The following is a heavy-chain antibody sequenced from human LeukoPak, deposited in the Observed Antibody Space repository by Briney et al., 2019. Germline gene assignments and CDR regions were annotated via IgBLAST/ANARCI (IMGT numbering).Heavy chain of an antibody. CDR3: AILDYSNYLDY. CDR2: IYTSGST. D-gene: IGHD4-11*01. CDR1: GYSISSGYY. J-gene: IGHJ4*02. Sequence: SETLSLTCAVSGYSISSGYYWSWIRQPAGKGLEWIGRIYTSGSTNYNPSLKSRVTMSVDTSKNQFSLKLSSVTAADTAVYYCAILDYSNYLDYWGQGTLVTVSS. V-gene: IGHV4-4*07.